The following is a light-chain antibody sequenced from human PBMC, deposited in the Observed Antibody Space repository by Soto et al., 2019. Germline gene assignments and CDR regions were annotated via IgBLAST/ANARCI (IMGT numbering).Light chain of an antibody. Sequence: DIQMTQSPSSLSASVGDRITITCRASQSLGSHLKWYQQKPGKAPNLLIYAASSVQSGVPSRFSGSGSGTDFTLTINSLQPEDFATYYCQQSRSMPYTFGQGTNLEIK. CDR2: AAS. CDR3: QQSRSMPYT. J-gene: IGKJ2*01. V-gene: IGKV1-39*01. CDR1: QSLGSH.